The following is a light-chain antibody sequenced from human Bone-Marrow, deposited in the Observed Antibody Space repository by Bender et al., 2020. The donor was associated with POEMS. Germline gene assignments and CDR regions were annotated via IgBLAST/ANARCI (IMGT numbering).Light chain of an antibody. CDR3: VAWDASLNGWV. V-gene: IGLV1-44*01. Sequence: QSVLTQPPSVSGTPGQRVTISCSGSGSNIGGYPVNWYQQLPGTAPTLLVYRNDQRPSGVPERFAGSRSGTSASLAITGRQSHDEAIYFCVAWDASLNGWVFGGGTKLTVL. CDR2: RND. CDR1: GSNIGGYP. J-gene: IGLJ3*02.